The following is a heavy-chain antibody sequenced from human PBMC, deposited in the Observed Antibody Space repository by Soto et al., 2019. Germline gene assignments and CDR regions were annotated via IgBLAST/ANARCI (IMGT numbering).Heavy chain of an antibody. CDR3: ARGSSSWYYYYYGMDV. J-gene: IGHJ6*02. CDR2: MNPNSGNT. Sequence: ASVKVSCKASGYTFTSYDINWVRRATGQGLEWMGWMNPNSGNTGYAQKFQGRVTMTRNTSISTAYMELSSLRSEDTAVYYCARGSSSWYYYYYGMDVWGQGTTVTVSS. CDR1: GYTFTSYD. D-gene: IGHD6-13*01. V-gene: IGHV1-8*01.